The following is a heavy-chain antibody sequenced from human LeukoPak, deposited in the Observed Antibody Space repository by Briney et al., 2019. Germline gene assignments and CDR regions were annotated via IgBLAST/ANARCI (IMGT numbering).Heavy chain of an antibody. CDR1: GSTFSSYA. D-gene: IGHD3-22*01. J-gene: IGHJ5*02. CDR2: ISYDGSNK. CDR3: ARALYDSSGYAFLWFDP. Sequence: PGGSLRLSCAASGSTFSSYAMHWVRQAPGKGLEWVAVISYDGSNKYYADSVKGRFTISRDNSKNTLYLQMNSLRAEDTAVYYCARALYDSSGYAFLWFDPWGQGTLVTVSS. V-gene: IGHV3-30*04.